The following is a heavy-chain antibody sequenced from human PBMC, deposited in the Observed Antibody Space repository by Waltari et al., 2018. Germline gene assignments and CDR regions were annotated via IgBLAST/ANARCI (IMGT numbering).Heavy chain of an antibody. Sequence: EVQLLESGGDLVPPGGSLRLSCAASGIHFSNYAINWVRLAPGTGLEWVSAITVGDDTYYADSVKGRFTISRDTSKDSVHMQMNGLRAEDTAIYYCATPFYNWDDPLHSWGQGTLVTVSS. V-gene: IGHV3-23*01. CDR3: ATPFYNWDDPLHS. D-gene: IGHD1-20*01. J-gene: IGHJ4*02. CDR2: ITVGDDT. CDR1: GIHFSNYA.